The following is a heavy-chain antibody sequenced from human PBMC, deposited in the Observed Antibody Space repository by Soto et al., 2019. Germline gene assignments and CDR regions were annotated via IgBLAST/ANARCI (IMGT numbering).Heavy chain of an antibody. V-gene: IGHV4-30-2*01. CDR1: GGSISSGGYS. Sequence: SETLFLTCAVSGGSISSGGYSWSWIRQPPGKGLEWIGYIYHSGSASYNPSLKSRVTISVDTSKNQVPLKLSSVTAADTSVYMGVSAYRWVAFDYWGQGTMVTVS. D-gene: IGHD2-8*02. J-gene: IGHJ4*02. CDR2: IYHSGSA. CDR3: VSAYRWVAFDY.